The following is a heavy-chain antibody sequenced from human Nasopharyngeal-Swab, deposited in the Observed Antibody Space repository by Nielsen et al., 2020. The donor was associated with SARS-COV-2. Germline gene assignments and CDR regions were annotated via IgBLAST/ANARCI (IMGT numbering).Heavy chain of an antibody. D-gene: IGHD6-13*01. J-gene: IGHJ4*02. V-gene: IGHV4-59*13. CDR1: GGSISSYY. Sequence: SETLSLTCTVSGGSISSYYWSGIRQPPGKGLEWIGYIYYSGSTNYNPSLKSRVTISVDTSKNQFSLKLSSVTAADTAVYYCARGYHSSSLDYWGQGTLVTVSS. CDR2: IYYSGST. CDR3: ARGYHSSSLDY.